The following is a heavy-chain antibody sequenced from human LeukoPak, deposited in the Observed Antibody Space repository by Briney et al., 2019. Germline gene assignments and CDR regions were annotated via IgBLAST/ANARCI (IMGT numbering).Heavy chain of an antibody. Sequence: GGSLRLSCAASGFTFSSYGMHWVRQAPGKGLEWVAVISYDGSNKYYADSVKGRFTISRDNSKNTLYLQMNSLRAEDTAVYYCARVITSQNIVVRGDYFDYWGQGTLVTVSS. V-gene: IGHV3-30*03. CDR2: ISYDGSNK. CDR1: GFTFSSYG. CDR3: ARVITSQNIVVRGDYFDY. J-gene: IGHJ4*02. D-gene: IGHD2-2*01.